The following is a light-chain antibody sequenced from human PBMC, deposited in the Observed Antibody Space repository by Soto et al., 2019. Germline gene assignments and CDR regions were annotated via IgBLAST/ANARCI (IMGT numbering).Light chain of an antibody. CDR2: EVS. J-gene: IGLJ1*01. V-gene: IGLV2-14*01. CDR3: SSYTSSSTLYV. CDR1: SSDVGSYNY. Sequence: QSALTQPASVSGSPGQSITISCTGTSSDVGSYNYVSWYQQHPFKAPKLMIYEVSNRPSGVSHRFSGSKSGNTASLTISGLQAEDEAEYYCSSYTSSSTLYVFGTGTKVTVL.